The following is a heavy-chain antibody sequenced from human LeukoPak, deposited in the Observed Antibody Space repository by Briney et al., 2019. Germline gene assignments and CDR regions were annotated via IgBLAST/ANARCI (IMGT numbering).Heavy chain of an antibody. CDR1: GGSISSYY. Sequence: SETLSLTCTVSGGSISSYYWSWIRQPPGKGLEWIGYIYYSGSTNYNPSLKSRVTISVDTSKNQCSLKLSSVTAADTAVYYCASYKSARGSYYRNAFDIWGQGTMVTVSS. CDR2: IYYSGST. V-gene: IGHV4-59*01. D-gene: IGHD1-26*01. J-gene: IGHJ3*02. CDR3: ASYKSARGSYYRNAFDI.